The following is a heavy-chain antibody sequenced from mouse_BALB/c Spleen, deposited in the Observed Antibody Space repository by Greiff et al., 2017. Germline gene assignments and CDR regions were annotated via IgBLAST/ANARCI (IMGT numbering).Heavy chain of an antibody. Sequence: EVQLVESGGGLVQPGGSRKLSCAASGFTFSSFGMHWVRQAPEKGLEWVAYISSGSSTIYYADTVKGRFTISRDNPKNTLFLQMTSLRSEDTAMYYCARSDYYGSSWYFDVWGAGATVTVSS. CDR3: ARSDYYGSSWYFDV. CDR2: ISSGSSTI. J-gene: IGHJ1*01. D-gene: IGHD1-1*01. V-gene: IGHV5-17*02. CDR1: GFTFSSFG.